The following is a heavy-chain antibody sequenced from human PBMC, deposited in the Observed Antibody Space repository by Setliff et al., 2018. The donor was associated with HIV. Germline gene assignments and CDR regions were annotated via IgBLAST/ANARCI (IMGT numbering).Heavy chain of an antibody. CDR3: AAQDLDLVKYYYMDY. D-gene: IGHD2-21*01. CDR1: GGSISRSTHH. J-gene: IGHJ4*02. CDR2: LSSSGNT. Sequence: SETLSLTCTVTGGSISRSTHHWAWIRQPPGKGLEWIGALSSSGNTYYNPSLKNRVAISIDSSKNLFSLKLDSLTAADTAVYYCAAQDLDLVKYYYMDYWGPGALVTVSS. V-gene: IGHV4-39*01.